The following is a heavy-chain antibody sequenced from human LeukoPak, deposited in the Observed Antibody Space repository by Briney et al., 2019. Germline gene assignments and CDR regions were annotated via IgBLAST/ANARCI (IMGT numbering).Heavy chain of an antibody. D-gene: IGHD6-6*01. Sequence: ASVKVSCKASGYTFTSYGISWVRQAPGQGLEWMGWISAYNGNTNYAQKLQGRVTMTTDTSTSTAYMELRSLRSDDTAVYYCARDKSSSHTFVRPIGYWRQGTLVTVSS. CDR1: GYTFTSYG. V-gene: IGHV1-18*01. CDR2: ISAYNGNT. CDR3: ARDKSSSHTFVRPIGY. J-gene: IGHJ4*02.